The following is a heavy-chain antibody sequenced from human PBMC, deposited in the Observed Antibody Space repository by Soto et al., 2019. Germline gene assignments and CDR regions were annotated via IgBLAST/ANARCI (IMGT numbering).Heavy chain of an antibody. J-gene: IGHJ6*02. Sequence: ASVKVSCKASGGTFSSYAISWVRQAPGQGLEWMGGIIPIFGTANYAQKFQGRVTITADESTSTAYMELSSLRSEDSAVYHCARARGGIGVHYYGMDPWGQGTTVTVSS. CDR2: IIPIFGTA. D-gene: IGHD3-16*02. CDR3: ARARGGIGVHYYGMDP. CDR1: GGTFSSYA. V-gene: IGHV1-69*13.